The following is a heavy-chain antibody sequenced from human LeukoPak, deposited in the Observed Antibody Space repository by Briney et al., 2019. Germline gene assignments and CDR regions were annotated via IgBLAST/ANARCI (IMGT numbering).Heavy chain of an antibody. CDR3: ARLRPVAGYDAFDI. CDR1: GGSISSYY. CDR2: IYYSGST. Sequence: PSETLSLTCSVSGGSISSYYWSWIRQPPGKGLEWIGYIYYSGSTNYNPSLKSRVAMSVDTSKNQFSLKLTSVTAADTAVYYCARLRPVAGYDAFDIWGHGTMVTVSS. J-gene: IGHJ3*02. V-gene: IGHV4-59*08. D-gene: IGHD6-19*01.